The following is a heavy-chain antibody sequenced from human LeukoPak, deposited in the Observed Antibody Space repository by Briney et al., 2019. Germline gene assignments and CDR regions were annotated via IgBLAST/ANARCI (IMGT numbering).Heavy chain of an antibody. CDR2: ISGPAFTT. J-gene: IGHJ4*02. CDR3: AKSGYNRFDY. CDR1: GFTFGNYA. Sequence: GGSLRLSCAASGFTFGNYAMSWVRRAPGKGLDWVSAISGPAFTTYYADSVKGRFTISRDNSKNTLYLQMISLRAEGTAVYYCAKSGYNRFDYWGQGTLVTVSS. D-gene: IGHD5-24*01. V-gene: IGHV3-23*01.